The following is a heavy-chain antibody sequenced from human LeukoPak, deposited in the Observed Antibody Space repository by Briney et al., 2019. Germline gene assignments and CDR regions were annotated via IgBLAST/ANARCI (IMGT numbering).Heavy chain of an antibody. CDR2: INHSGST. Sequence: PSETLSLTCSVYGGSFSGYYWSWIRQPPGEGLEWIGEINHSGSTNYNPSLKSRVTISVDTSKNQFSLKLSSVTAADTAVYYCARGPQEGTGYNWFDPWGQGTLVTVSS. CDR1: GGSFSGYY. D-gene: IGHD1-1*01. J-gene: IGHJ5*02. CDR3: ARGPQEGTGYNWFDP. V-gene: IGHV4-34*01.